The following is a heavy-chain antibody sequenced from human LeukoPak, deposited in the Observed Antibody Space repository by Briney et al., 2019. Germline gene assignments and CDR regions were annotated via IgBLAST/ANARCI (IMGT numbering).Heavy chain of an antibody. CDR3: AKDPYSSGWYPHYYYMDV. CDR1: GFTLSSYG. V-gene: IGHV3-33*06. Sequence: PGGSLRPSCAASGFTLSSYGMHWVRQAPGKGLEWVAVIWYDGSNKYYADSVKGRFTISRDNSKNTLYLQMNSLRAEDTAVYYCAKDPYSSGWYPHYYYMDVWGKGTTVTASS. CDR2: IWYDGSNK. D-gene: IGHD6-19*01. J-gene: IGHJ6*03.